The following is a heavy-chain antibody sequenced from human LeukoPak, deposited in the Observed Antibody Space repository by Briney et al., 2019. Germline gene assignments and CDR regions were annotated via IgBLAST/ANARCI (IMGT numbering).Heavy chain of an antibody. V-gene: IGHV1-2*02. J-gene: IGHJ5*02. CDR3: ARGRNIAVAGTRWFDP. D-gene: IGHD6-19*01. CDR2: INPNTGAT. CDR1: GYTFTGYY. Sequence: GASVKVSCKPSGYTFTGYYLHWVRQAPGQGLEWMGWINPNTGATIYAQKFQGRVTMTRDTSISTAYMELSRLRSDDTAVYYCARGRNIAVAGTRWFDPWGQGTLVTVSS.